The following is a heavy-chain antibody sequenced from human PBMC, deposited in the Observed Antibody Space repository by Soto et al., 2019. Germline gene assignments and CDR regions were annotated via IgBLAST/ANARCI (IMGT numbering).Heavy chain of an antibody. J-gene: IGHJ3*02. CDR1: GFTFSSYG. CDR3: ARDRGLVVATIPSDAFDI. D-gene: IGHD5-12*01. V-gene: IGHV3-33*01. Sequence: QAQLVESGGGVVQPGRSLRLSCAASGFTFSSYGMHWVRQAPGKGLEWVAVIWYDGSNKYYADSVKGRFTISRDNSKNTLYLQMNSLRAEDTAVYYCARDRGLVVATIPSDAFDIWGQGTMVTVSS. CDR2: IWYDGSNK.